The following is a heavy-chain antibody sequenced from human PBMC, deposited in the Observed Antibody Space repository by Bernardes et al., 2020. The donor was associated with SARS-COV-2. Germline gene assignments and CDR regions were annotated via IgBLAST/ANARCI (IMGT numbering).Heavy chain of an antibody. V-gene: IGHV3-74*01. Sequence: GVLRLSCAASGFSFSSYWFHWVRQAPGKGLVWVSRIDNGGSITSYADSVKGRFTISRDNAKNTLYLQMNSLRAEDTAVYYCARDMHGDHDFWGQGTLVTVSS. D-gene: IGHD2-21*02. CDR2: IDNGGSIT. CDR3: ARDMHGDHDF. J-gene: IGHJ4*02. CDR1: GFSFSSYW.